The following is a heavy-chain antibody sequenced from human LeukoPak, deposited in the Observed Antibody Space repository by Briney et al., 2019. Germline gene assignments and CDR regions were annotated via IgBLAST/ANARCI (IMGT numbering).Heavy chain of an antibody. CDR3: ARDPPGIAAAGYDY. V-gene: IGHV1-2*02. D-gene: IGHD6-13*01. Sequence: ASVKVSCKASGYTFTGYYMHWVRQAPGQGLVRMGWINPNSGGTNYAQKFQGRVTMTRDTSISTAYMELSRLRSDDTAVYYCARDPPGIAAAGYDYWGQGTLVTVSS. CDR1: GYTFTGYY. CDR2: INPNSGGT. J-gene: IGHJ4*02.